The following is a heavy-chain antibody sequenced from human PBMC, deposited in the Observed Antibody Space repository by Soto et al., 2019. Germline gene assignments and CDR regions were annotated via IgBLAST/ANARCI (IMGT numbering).Heavy chain of an antibody. CDR2: ISYDGSNK. D-gene: IGHD2-15*01. CDR3: ARAGCDGGSCYTLVGLRYGMDV. J-gene: IGHJ6*02. Sequence: QVQLVESGGGVVQPGRSLRLSCAASGFTFSSYAMHWVRQAPGKGLEWVAVISYDGSNKYYADSVKGRFTISRDNSKNTLYQQMNSLRAEDTVLYYCARAGCDGGSCYTLVGLRYGMDVWGQGTTVTVSS. CDR1: GFTFSSYA. V-gene: IGHV3-30-3*01.